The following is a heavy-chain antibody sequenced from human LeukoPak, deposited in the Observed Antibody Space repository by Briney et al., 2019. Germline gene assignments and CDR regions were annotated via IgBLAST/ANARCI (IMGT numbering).Heavy chain of an antibody. Sequence: GASVKVSCHPSGYTFSDFYLHWVRQAPGQGIEWLGWLNPYTGATITAQSFQGRVTLTWDTSTATGYMELTSLRSDDTAVYFCVTATVTHTRDPWGPGTLVTVSS. CDR1: GYTFSDFY. CDR3: VTATVTHTRDP. V-gene: IGHV1-2*02. D-gene: IGHD4-11*01. CDR2: LNPYTGAT. J-gene: IGHJ5*02.